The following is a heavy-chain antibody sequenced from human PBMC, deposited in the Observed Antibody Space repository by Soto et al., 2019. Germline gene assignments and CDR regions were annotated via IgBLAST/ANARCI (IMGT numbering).Heavy chain of an antibody. Sequence: EVQLLESGGGLVQPGGSLRLSCAASGFNFSSYAMTWVRQAPGKGLEWVSVISGSGGGTYYAASVKGRFTISRDNSKNTLYLQINSLRAEDTSVYYWARDLWRFTGYSSGWYYFDYWGQGTLVTVSS. V-gene: IGHV3-23*01. D-gene: IGHD6-19*01. CDR2: ISGSGGGT. J-gene: IGHJ4*02. CDR3: ARDLWRFTGYSSGWYYFDY. CDR1: GFNFSSYA.